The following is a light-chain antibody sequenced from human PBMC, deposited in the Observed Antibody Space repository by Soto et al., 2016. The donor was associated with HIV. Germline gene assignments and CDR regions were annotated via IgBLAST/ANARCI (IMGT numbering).Light chain of an antibody. CDR1: KLGDKY. Sequence: SYDLTQPPSVSVSPGQTASITCSGNKLGDKYACWYQQKPGQSPILVMYQDNKRPSGIPERFSGSDSGNTATLTISGTQSMDEADYFCQAWDSGIAVFGGGIKLTVL. V-gene: IGLV3-1*01. CDR2: QDN. J-gene: IGLJ2*01. CDR3: QAWDSGIAV.